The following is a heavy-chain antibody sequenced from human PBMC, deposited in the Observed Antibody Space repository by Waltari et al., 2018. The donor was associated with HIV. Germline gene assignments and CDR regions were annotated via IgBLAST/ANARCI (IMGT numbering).Heavy chain of an antibody. Sequence: EVQPVESGGGLVQPGRSLRLSCAASGFTFDVYPMHWVRQAPGKGLEWVSGLSWNSESTDYADSVKGRFIISRDNVKNSLYLQMNSLRIEDTAFYYCAKGGSHLTIFEAWFDSWGQGTLVTVSS. CDR2: LSWNSEST. D-gene: IGHD3-3*01. V-gene: IGHV3-9*01. CDR3: AKGGSHLTIFEAWFDS. CDR1: GFTFDVYP. J-gene: IGHJ5*01.